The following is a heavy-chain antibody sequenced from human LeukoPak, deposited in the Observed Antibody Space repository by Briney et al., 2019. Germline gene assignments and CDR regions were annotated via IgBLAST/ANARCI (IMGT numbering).Heavy chain of an antibody. CDR2: INHSGST. CDR1: GESFSGYY. J-gene: IGHJ6*03. Sequence: PSETLSLTCAVYGESFSGYYWSWIRQPPGKGLEWIGEINHSGSTNYNPSLKSRVTISVDTSKNQFSLKPSSVTAADTAVYYCARRGPAVTTNYYYYYMDVWGKGTTVTVSS. V-gene: IGHV4-34*01. CDR3: ARRGPAVTTNYYYYYMDV. D-gene: IGHD4-17*01.